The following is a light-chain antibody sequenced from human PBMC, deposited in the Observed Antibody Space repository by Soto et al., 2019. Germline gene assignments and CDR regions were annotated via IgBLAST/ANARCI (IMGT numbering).Light chain of an antibody. CDR2: GAS. CDR3: QQYVTSPRWT. V-gene: IGKV3-20*01. J-gene: IGKJ1*01. Sequence: EIVLTQSPGTLSLSPGERATLSCRASQSVSSNYLAWYQQKPGQAPSLLIYGASSRAPGIPDRFSGSGYGTDFTLTISKLEPEDFAVYYCQQYVTSPRWTFGQGTKVEIK. CDR1: QSVSSNY.